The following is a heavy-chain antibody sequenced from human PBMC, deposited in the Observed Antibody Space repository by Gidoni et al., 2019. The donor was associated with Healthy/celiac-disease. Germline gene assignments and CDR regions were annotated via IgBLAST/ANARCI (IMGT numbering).Heavy chain of an antibody. V-gene: IGHV1-3*01. Sequence: QIQLVQSGAEVKKPGASVKASCKASGYTFTSYAMHWVRQAPGQRLEWMGWINAGNGNTKYSQKFQGRVTITRDTSASTAYMELSSLRSEDTAVYYCARDNSWNYYYYYGMDVWGQGTTVTVSS. CDR1: GYTFTSYA. D-gene: IGHD1-20*01. CDR3: ARDNSWNYYYYYGMDV. CDR2: INAGNGNT. J-gene: IGHJ6*02.